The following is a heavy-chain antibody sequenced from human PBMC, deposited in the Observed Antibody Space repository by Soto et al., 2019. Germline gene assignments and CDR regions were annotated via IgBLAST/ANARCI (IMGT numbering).Heavy chain of an antibody. CDR3: ATVSLQLTTMDY. CDR2: IYHSGSA. J-gene: IGHJ4*02. V-gene: IGHV4-61*01. CDR1: VDSVSSGSYY. D-gene: IGHD4-4*01. Sequence: LSLTCIVSVDSVSSGSYYWNWIRQPPGKGLEWIGSIYHSGSADYNPSLKSRVTISVDTSKNQFSLKLGSVTAADTAVYYCATVSLQLTTMDYWGQGALVTVSS.